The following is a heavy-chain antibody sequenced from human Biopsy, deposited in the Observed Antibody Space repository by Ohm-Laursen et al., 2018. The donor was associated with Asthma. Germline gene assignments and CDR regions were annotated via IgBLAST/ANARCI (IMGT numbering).Heavy chain of an antibody. CDR2: ISPFTGDT. D-gene: IGHD5-24*01. CDR1: GYTFRSYG. V-gene: IGHV1-18*04. Sequence: ASVKVSCKSSGYTFRSYGVSWVRQAPGQGLEWMGWISPFTGDTHFGQKFQGRVTMTTDTSTDTAYMELRSLRSDDTAVYYCARRPYNFGGFDYWGQGSLVLVS. CDR3: ARRPYNFGGFDY. J-gene: IGHJ4*02.